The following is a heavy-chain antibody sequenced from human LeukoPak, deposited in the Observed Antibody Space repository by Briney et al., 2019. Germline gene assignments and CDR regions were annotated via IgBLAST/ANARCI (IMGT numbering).Heavy chain of an antibody. J-gene: IGHJ5*02. CDR1: GGSIYSSSFY. CDR3: ARRPRMVASTNWFDP. Sequence: PSETLSLTCTVSGGSIYSSSFYWDWARQPPGMGLEWIGDVFYNGSTSYNPSLKSRVTISVDTSKNLFSLKLTSVTAADSAVYYCARRPRMVASTNWFDPWGQGTLVIVSS. CDR2: VFYNGST. D-gene: IGHD4/OR15-4a*01. V-gene: IGHV4-39*01.